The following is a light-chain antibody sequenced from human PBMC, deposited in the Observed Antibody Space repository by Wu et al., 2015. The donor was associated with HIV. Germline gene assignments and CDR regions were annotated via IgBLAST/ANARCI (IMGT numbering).Light chain of an antibody. J-gene: IGKJ4*01. V-gene: IGKV3-20*01. CDR1: QSVSSSY. CDR3: QQYSTSPLT. Sequence: EIVLTQSPGTLSLSPGERATLSCRASQSVSSSYFAWYQQKPGQAPSLLIYAASRRPAGIPDRISGGGSGTDFTLTVSRLEPEDSAVYYCQQYSTSPLTFGGGTKVEIK. CDR2: AAS.